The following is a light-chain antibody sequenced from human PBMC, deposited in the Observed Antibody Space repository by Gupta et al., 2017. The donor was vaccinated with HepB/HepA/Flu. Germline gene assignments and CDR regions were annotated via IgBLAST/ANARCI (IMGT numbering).Light chain of an antibody. CDR2: VAS. V-gene: IGKV3-15*01. CDR1: QSVSSN. J-gene: IGKJ5*01. CDR3: QHENNCPIT. Sequence: EIVMTQSPATLSVSPGERATLSCSASQSVSSNLSWYQQKPGQAPRLLIYVASTRATGIPARFSGSGSGTXFTLTIXSQQSEDFAVYYCQHENNCPITFGXGTLLEIK.